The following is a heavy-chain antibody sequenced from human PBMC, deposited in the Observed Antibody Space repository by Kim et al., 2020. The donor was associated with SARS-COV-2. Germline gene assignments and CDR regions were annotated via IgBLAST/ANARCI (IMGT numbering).Heavy chain of an antibody. J-gene: IGHJ4*02. D-gene: IGHD6-13*01. V-gene: IGHV3-30*04. CDR2: ISNDGSNN. Sequence: GGSLRLSCAASGFTFSSYAMHWVRQAPGKGLEWVAVISNDGSNNYYADSVKGRFTFSRDNSRNTLYLQMNSLITEDTAVYYCARGEGTGQSNSWYPSILDYWGQGTLVTVSS. CDR1: GFTFSSYA. CDR3: ARGEGTGQSNSWYPSILDY.